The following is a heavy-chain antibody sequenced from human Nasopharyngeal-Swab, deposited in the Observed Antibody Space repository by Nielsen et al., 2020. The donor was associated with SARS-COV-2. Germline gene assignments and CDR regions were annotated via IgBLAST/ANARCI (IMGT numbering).Heavy chain of an antibody. CDR3: ARQDYYDRGFDY. Sequence: WIRQPPGKGLEWIGSIYYSGSTYYNSSLKSRVTISVDTSKNQFSLKLSSVTAADTAVYYCARQDYYDRGFDYWGQGTLVTVSS. D-gene: IGHD3-22*01. V-gene: IGHV4-39*01. CDR2: IYYSGST. J-gene: IGHJ4*02.